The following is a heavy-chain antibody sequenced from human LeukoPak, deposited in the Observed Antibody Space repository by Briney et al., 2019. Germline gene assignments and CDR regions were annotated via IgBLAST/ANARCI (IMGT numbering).Heavy chain of an antibody. CDR3: AREGGFTKPFDP. D-gene: IGHD3-3*01. CDR1: GFTFSGYW. CDR2: INSDGSST. V-gene: IGHV3-74*01. J-gene: IGHJ5*02. Sequence: GGSLRLSCAASGFTFSGYWMHWVRQAPGKGLVWVSRINSDGSSTSYADSVKGRFTISRDNAKNTLYLQMNSLRAEDTAVYYCAREGGFTKPFDPWGQGTLVTVSS.